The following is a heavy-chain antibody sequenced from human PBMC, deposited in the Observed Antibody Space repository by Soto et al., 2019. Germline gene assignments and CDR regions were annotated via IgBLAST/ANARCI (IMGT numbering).Heavy chain of an antibody. CDR2: INAGNGNT. CDR3: ARDHDFWSGAYYFDY. D-gene: IGHD3-3*01. Sequence: GASVKVSCKASGYTFTSYAMHWVRQAPGQRLEWMGWINAGNGNTKYSQKFRGRVTITRDTSASTAYMELSSLRSEDTAVYYWARDHDFWSGAYYFDYWGQGTLVTVSS. J-gene: IGHJ4*02. CDR1: GYTFTSYA. V-gene: IGHV1-3*01.